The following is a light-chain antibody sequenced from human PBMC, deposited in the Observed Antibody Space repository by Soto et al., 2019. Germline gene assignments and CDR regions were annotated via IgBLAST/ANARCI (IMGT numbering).Light chain of an antibody. CDR1: PSVTSN. V-gene: IGKV3-11*01. Sequence: EIGLTQSPATLSLSPGERATLSCRASPSVTSNLAWYQQALGQAPRLLIYDASNRAAGIPARFSGSGSGTDFTLTISSLEPEDFAVYYCQQRSNWPWTFGQGTKVDI. CDR2: DAS. CDR3: QQRSNWPWT. J-gene: IGKJ1*01.